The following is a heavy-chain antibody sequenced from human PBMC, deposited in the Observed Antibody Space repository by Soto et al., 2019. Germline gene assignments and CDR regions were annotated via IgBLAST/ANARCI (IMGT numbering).Heavy chain of an antibody. CDR1: GFTFSNYG. V-gene: IGHV3-30*18. CDR3: AKDSAFYGSGSSYYFYYGMDV. J-gene: IGHJ6*02. D-gene: IGHD3-10*01. Sequence: GGSLRLSCAASGFTFSNYGMHWVRQAPGKGLEWVAVISYDGSNKYYADSVKGRFTISRDNSKNTLYLQMNSLRAEDTAVYYCAKDSAFYGSGSSYYFYYGMDVSGQGTTVTVSS. CDR2: ISYDGSNK.